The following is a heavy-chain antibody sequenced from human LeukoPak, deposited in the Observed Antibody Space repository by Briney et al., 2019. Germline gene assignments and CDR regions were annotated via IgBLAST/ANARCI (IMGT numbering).Heavy chain of an antibody. CDR2: IKQDGGEK. V-gene: IGHV3-7*01. J-gene: IGHJ4*02. D-gene: IGHD4-17*01. Sequence: GSLRLSCAASEFTFSSYWMSWVRQAPGKGLEWVANIKQDGGEKYYLDSVKGRFTVSRDNAKNSQYLQMSSLRAEDTAVYYCARVGARQILEYWGQGTLVTVSS. CDR3: ARVGARQILEY. CDR1: EFTFSSYW.